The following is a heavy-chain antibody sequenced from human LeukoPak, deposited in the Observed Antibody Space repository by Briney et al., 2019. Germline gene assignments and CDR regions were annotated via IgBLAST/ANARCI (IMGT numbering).Heavy chain of an antibody. Sequence: GGSLRLSCAVSGFTFSSYSMTWVRQAPGKGLEWVSSISSSSGYKYYADSVKGRFTISRDNAKNSLYLQMDSLRAEDAAVYYCARTSRESTAALRAPFDYWGQGTLATVSS. J-gene: IGHJ4*02. CDR2: ISSSSGYK. V-gene: IGHV3-21*01. CDR3: ARTSRESTAALRAPFDY. CDR1: GFTFSSYS. D-gene: IGHD6-6*01.